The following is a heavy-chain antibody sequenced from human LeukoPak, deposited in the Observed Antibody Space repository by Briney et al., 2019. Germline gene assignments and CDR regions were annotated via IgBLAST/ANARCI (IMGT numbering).Heavy chain of an antibody. CDR1: GYAFTSYY. CDR3: ARGVVAALYYMDV. V-gene: IGHV1-46*01. CDR2: INPSGGST. D-gene: IGHD2-15*01. Sequence: ASVKVSCKASGYAFTSYYMHWGRQAPGQGLEWRGIINPSGGSTSYEQKFKGRVTMTRDMFTSTVYMELSSLRSEDTAVYYCARGVVAALYYMDVWGKGTTVTVSS. J-gene: IGHJ6*03.